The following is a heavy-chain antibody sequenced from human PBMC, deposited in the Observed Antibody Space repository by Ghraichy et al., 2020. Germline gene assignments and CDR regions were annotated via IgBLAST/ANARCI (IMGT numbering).Heavy chain of an antibody. V-gene: IGHV3-23*01. CDR1: GFTFRTYA. CDR2: ITDNGGTT. Sequence: GGSLRLSRAASGFTFRTYAMSWVRQAPGKGLEWVSAITDNGGTTYDAESVKGRFTISRDNSKNTLFLQMNSLRGEDTAVYYCAKFARDWPNEYLQHWGQGALVTVSS. D-gene: IGHD3/OR15-3a*01. CDR3: AKFARDWPNEYLQH. J-gene: IGHJ1*01.